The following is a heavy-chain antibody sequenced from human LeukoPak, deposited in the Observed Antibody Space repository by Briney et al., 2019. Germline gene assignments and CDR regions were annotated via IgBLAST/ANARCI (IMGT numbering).Heavy chain of an antibody. V-gene: IGHV3-20*04. Sequence: GGSLRLSCAASGFTFSSYAMHWVRQAPGKGLEWVSGINWNGRNTGYADSVKGRVTISRDNTKNTLYLQMDSLRADDTALYYCARGSTSDWPLDHWGQETLVTISS. CDR3: ARGSTSDWPLDH. D-gene: IGHD2-2*01. CDR1: GFTFSSYA. CDR2: INWNGRNT. J-gene: IGHJ4*02.